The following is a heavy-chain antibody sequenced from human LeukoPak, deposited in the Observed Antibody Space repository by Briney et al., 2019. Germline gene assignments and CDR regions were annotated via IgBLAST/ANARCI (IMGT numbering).Heavy chain of an antibody. V-gene: IGHV1-2*02. CDR3: ARDRYYGLDV. J-gene: IGHJ6*02. Sequence: ASVKVSCKASGYTFTGYYIHWVRQAPGQGLEWMGWINPNSGGTNYAQKFQGRVTMTRDTSITTAYMELSSLISDDTAVYYCARDRYYGLDVWGQGTTVTVSS. CDR2: INPNSGGT. CDR1: GYTFTGYY.